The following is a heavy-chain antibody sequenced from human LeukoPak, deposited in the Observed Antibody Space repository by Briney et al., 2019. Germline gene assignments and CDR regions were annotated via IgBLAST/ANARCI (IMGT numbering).Heavy chain of an antibody. CDR3: AQDYVTVTKFFPDALDI. Sequence: GASVKVSCKASGYTFTGYYMHWVRQAPGQGLEWMGWINPNSGGTNYAQKFQGRVTMTRDTSISTAYMELSRLRSDDTAAYYCAQDYVTVTKFFPDALDIWGQGTMVTVSS. V-gene: IGHV1-2*02. D-gene: IGHD4-17*01. CDR1: GYTFTGYY. J-gene: IGHJ3*02. CDR2: INPNSGGT.